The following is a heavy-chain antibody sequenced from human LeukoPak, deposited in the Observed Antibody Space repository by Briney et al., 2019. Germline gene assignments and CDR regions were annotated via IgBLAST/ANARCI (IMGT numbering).Heavy chain of an antibody. CDR3: AKARRDFWSGYYLFGY. CDR1: GFYFESYA. V-gene: IGHV3-23*01. J-gene: IGHJ4*02. D-gene: IGHD3-3*01. CDR2: ISGSGGST. Sequence: PGGSLRLSCATSGFYFESYAMCWVRQAPGKGLEWVSAISGSGGSTYYADSVKGRFTISRDNSKNTLYLQMNSLRAEDTAVYYCAKARRDFWSGYYLFGYWGQGTLVTVSS.